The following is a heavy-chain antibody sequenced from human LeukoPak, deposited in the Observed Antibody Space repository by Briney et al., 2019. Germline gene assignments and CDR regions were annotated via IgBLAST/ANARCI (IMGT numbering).Heavy chain of an antibody. D-gene: IGHD3-22*01. CDR1: GYSFTNYG. J-gene: IGHJ6*02. Sequence: ASVKVSCKASGYSFTNYGFTWVRQAPGQGPEWMGWVSAYNGNTDYAQKFQGRVTMTTDTSASTAYMELRSLRSDDTAVYYCAKGLKSVDSSGYAYYYYYGMEVWGQGTTVTVSS. CDR2: VSAYNGNT. V-gene: IGHV1-18*01. CDR3: AKGLKSVDSSGYAYYYYYGMEV.